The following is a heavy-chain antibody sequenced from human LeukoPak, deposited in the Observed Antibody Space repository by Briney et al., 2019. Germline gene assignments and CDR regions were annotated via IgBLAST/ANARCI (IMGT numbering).Heavy chain of an antibody. V-gene: IGHV3-21*01. CDR1: GFTFSSYS. CDR3: AREWELRNAFDI. Sequence: GGSLRLSCAASGFTFSSYSMNWVRQAPGKGLEWVSSISSSSSYIYYADSVKGRFTISRDNAKNSLYLQMNSLRAEDTAVYYCAREWELRNAFDIWGQGTVVTVSS. D-gene: IGHD1-26*01. CDR2: ISSSSSYI. J-gene: IGHJ3*02.